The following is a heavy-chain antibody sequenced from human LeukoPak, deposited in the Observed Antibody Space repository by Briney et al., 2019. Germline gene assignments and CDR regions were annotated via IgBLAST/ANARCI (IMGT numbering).Heavy chain of an antibody. CDR2: ISGSGDST. J-gene: IGHJ4*02. CDR1: GFPFSSYA. Sequence: GGSLRLSCAASGFPFSSYAMHWVRQAPGKGLEWVSAISGSGDSTYYADSVKGRFTISRDNSKNTLYLQMNSLRAEDTAVYYCAKGAGSSSWSPFDYWGQGTLVSVSS. D-gene: IGHD6-13*01. CDR3: AKGAGSSSWSPFDY. V-gene: IGHV3-23*01.